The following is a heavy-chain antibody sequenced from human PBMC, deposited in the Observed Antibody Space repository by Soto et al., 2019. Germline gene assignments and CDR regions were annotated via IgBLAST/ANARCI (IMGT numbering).Heavy chain of an antibody. V-gene: IGHV1-3*01. CDR3: ARSGLLRRYGMDV. D-gene: IGHD2-21*01. CDR1: GYTFTSYA. Sequence: QVQLVQSGAEVKKPGASVKVSCKASGYTFTSYAMHWVRQAPGQRLEWMGWINAGNGNTKYSQKFQGRVTITRDTAASTAYVELSSLRSEDTAVYYCARSGLLRRYGMDVWGQGTTVTVSS. J-gene: IGHJ6*02. CDR2: INAGNGNT.